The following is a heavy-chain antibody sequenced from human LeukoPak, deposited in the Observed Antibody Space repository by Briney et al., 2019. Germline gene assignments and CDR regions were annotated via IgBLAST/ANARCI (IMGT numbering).Heavy chain of an antibody. CDR3: ARMGITGTPFDY. D-gene: IGHD1-20*01. CDR2: INPNSGGT. CDR1: GYTFTGYY. Sequence: WASVKVSCKASGYTFTGYYMHWVRQAPGQGLEWMGWINPNSGGTNYAQKFQGRVTMTRDTSISTAYMELSRLRSDDAAVYYCARMGITGTPFDYWGQGTLVTVSS. J-gene: IGHJ4*02. V-gene: IGHV1-2*02.